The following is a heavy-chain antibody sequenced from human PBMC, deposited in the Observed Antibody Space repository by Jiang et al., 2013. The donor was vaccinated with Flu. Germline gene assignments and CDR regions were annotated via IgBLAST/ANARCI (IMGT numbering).Heavy chain of an antibody. D-gene: IGHD6-19*01. J-gene: IGHJ5*02. V-gene: IGHV3-30*02. CDR2: K. Sequence: KFYADSVKGRFTISRDSSKNTVFLQLNNLGAEDTAVYYCAKGTNSGWYFDWFDPWGQGTLVTVSS. CDR3: AKGTNSGWYFDWFDP.